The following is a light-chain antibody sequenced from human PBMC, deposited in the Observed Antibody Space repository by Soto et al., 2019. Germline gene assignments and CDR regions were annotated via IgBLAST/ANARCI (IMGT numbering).Light chain of an antibody. CDR3: QQSYSYQSR. J-gene: IGKJ4*01. CDR2: AAS. Sequence: DIQMTQSPSSLSASVGDAVTITCRTSRAITTFLNWYQLKPGLAPKLLVFAASSLQNGVPPTFSGAGSGTTFIRNISSLQPPDFATYFCQQSYSYQSRLGGGTKVDIK. CDR1: RAITTF. V-gene: IGKV1-39*01.